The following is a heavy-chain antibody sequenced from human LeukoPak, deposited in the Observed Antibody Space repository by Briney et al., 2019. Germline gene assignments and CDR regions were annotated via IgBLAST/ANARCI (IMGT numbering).Heavy chain of an antibody. J-gene: IGHJ4*02. V-gene: IGHV4-59*01. CDR3: ARVFDPDYVDY. CDR2: IYYSGST. CDR1: GGSISSYY. Sequence: SETLSLTCTVSGGSISSYYWSWIRQPPGKGLEWIGYIYYSGSTNYNPSLKSRVTISVDTSKNQFSLKLSSVTAADTAVYYCARVFDPDYVDYWGQGTLVTVSS.